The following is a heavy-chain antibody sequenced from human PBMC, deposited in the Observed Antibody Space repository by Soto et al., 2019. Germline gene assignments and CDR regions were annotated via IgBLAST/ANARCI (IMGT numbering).Heavy chain of an antibody. CDR1: GVTFSSYG. D-gene: IGHD5-18*01. V-gene: IGHV3-23*01. CDR3: AKDFRAAGYSHGSFDY. J-gene: IGHJ4*02. CDR2: ISGSGGST. Sequence: GGSLRLSCAASGVTFSSYGLTWVRQAPGKGLEWVSTISGSGGSTYYADSVKGRFTISRDNSKNTLYLQMNSLRAEDTAVYYCAKDFRAAGYSHGSFDYWGQGTLVTVSS.